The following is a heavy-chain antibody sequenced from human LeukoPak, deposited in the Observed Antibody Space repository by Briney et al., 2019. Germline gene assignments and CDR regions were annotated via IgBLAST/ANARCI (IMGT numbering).Heavy chain of an antibody. CDR1: GGSFSGYY. CDR2: INHSGST. Sequence: PSETLSLTCAVYGGSFSGYYWSWIRQLPGKGLEWIGEINHSGSTNYNPSLKSRVTISVDTSKNQFSLKLSSVTAADTAVYYCARALGYSSDYWGQGTLVTVSS. J-gene: IGHJ4*02. CDR3: ARALGYSSDY. D-gene: IGHD6-13*01. V-gene: IGHV4-34*01.